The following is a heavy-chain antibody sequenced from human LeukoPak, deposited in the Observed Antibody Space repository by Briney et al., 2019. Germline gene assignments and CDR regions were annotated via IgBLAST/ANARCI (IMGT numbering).Heavy chain of an antibody. D-gene: IGHD3-16*01. J-gene: IGHJ4*02. CDR3: ARARVEPGGIGFFDY. CDR2: IYSGGRT. CDR1: GFTFSGNY. Sequence: GGSLRLSCAASGFTFSGNYMSWVRQAPGKGLEWVSVIYSGGRTYYSDSVMGRCTFSRDNSKNTLSLQMNSLGAEETAVYYCARARVEPGGIGFFDYWGQGTLVIVSS. V-gene: IGHV3-53*01.